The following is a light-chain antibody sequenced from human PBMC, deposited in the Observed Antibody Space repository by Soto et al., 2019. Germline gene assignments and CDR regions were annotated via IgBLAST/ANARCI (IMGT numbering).Light chain of an antibody. CDR1: QTVRTN. J-gene: IGKJ1*01. V-gene: IGKV3-15*01. CDR3: QQYNSWPPLT. Sequence: EIVMTQSPDTLSVSPGDRATLSCRASQTVRTNFAWYQQKPGQAPRLLIYGASTRATGVPDRFSGSGSRTEFTLTISSLQSEDFAVYYCQQYNSWPPLTFGQGTKVEIK. CDR2: GAS.